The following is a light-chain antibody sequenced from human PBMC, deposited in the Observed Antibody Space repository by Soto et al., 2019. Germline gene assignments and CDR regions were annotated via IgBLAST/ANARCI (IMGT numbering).Light chain of an antibody. CDR2: RAS. V-gene: IGKV1-5*03. CDR1: QSISDW. CDR3: QQYIGYSRA. Sequence: DIQMTQSPSTLSASIGDRVTITCRASQSISDWLAWYQQKPGKAPKLLIYRASNLESGVPSRFSGSGSGTEFTLTISSLQPDDFATYYCQQYIGYSRAFGQGTKVEIK. J-gene: IGKJ1*01.